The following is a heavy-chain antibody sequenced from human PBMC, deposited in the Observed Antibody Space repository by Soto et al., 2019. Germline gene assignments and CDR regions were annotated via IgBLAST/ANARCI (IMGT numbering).Heavy chain of an antibody. CDR1: GFTFSSYA. V-gene: IGHV3-23*01. D-gene: IGHD2-15*01. J-gene: IGHJ6*03. CDR2: ISGSGGSA. Sequence: GGSLRLSCAASGFTFSSYAMSWVRQAPGTGLEWVSTISGSGGSAYYADSVKGRFTISRDNSKNTLYLQMNSQRAEDTAVYYCVYTRGFGGRGEVAGHYYYYMDVWGKGTTVTVSS. CDR3: VYTRGFGGRGEVAGHYYYYMDV.